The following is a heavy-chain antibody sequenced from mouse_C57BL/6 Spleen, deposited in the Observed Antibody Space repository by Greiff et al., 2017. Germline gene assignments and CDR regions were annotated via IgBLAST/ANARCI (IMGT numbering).Heavy chain of an antibody. CDR1: GYAFSSSW. Sequence: QVQLKQSGPELVKPGASVKISCKASGYAFSSSWMNWVKQRPGKGLEWIGRIYPGDGDTNYNGKFKGKATLTADKSSSTAYMQLSSLTSEDSAVYFCARSGDGYYVFDYWGQGTTLTVSS. V-gene: IGHV1-82*01. CDR3: ARSGDGYYVFDY. D-gene: IGHD2-3*01. CDR2: IYPGDGDT. J-gene: IGHJ2*01.